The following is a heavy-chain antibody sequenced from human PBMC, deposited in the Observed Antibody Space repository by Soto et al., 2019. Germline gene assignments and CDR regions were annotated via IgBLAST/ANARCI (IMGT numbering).Heavy chain of an antibody. V-gene: IGHV1-69*01. CDR1: GGTFRKYA. CDR3: ATEQYGSGRGSFDP. D-gene: IGHD6-19*01. J-gene: IGHJ5*02. CDR2: FIPIFGKA. Sequence: QVQLVQSGAEVKKPGSSVKVSCKASGGTFRKYAINWVRLAPGQGLEWMGGFIPIFGKADYAHKFQGRVTITADESTTTGYMELNSLTSEDTAVYYCATEQYGSGRGSFDPWGQGTLVTVSS.